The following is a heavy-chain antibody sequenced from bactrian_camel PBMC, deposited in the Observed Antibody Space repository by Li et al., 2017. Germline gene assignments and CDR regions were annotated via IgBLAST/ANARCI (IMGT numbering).Heavy chain of an antibody. CDR2: IDSAGTT. J-gene: IGHJ4*01. Sequence: HVQLVESGGGSVQAGGSLRLSCTLSGNLYSPSCIGWFRQAPLNERQVVAGIDSAGTTTHADSVKGRFTVSLDNAKRTLYLQMNDLKPEDTAMYYCAIGARCEMVLWDYWGQGTQVTVS. V-gene: IGHV3S53*01. CDR3: AIGARCEMVLWDY. D-gene: IGHD1*01. CDR1: GNLYSPSC.